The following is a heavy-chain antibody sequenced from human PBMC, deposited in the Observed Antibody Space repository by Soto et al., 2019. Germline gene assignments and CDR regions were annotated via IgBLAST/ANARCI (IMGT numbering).Heavy chain of an antibody. J-gene: IGHJ6*02. Sequence: QTLSLTCAISGDSVSSNSAAWNWIRQSPSRGLEWLGRTYYRSKWYNDYAVSVKSRITINPDTSKNQFSLQLNSVTPGDTAVYYCAKDTPGTTGKYYYYYGMDVWGQGTTVTVSS. D-gene: IGHD1-1*01. CDR1: GDSVSSNSAA. CDR3: AKDTPGTTGKYYYYYGMDV. CDR2: TYYRSKWYN. V-gene: IGHV6-1*01.